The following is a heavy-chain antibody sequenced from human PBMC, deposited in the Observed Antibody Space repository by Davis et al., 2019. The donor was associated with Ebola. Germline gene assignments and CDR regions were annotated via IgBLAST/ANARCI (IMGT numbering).Heavy chain of an antibody. CDR2: VYHSGST. Sequence: PGGSLRLSCAVSAVSITSHYWSWIRQSPGKGLEWIGYVYHSGSTNYNPSLKSRVPMSVDTANNEFSLELRSVTAADTAIYYCSAYVRAGGYNFYMDVWGKGTTVTVSS. CDR3: SAYVRAGGYNFYMDV. D-gene: IGHD1-26*01. CDR1: AVSITSHY. J-gene: IGHJ6*03. V-gene: IGHV4-59*11.